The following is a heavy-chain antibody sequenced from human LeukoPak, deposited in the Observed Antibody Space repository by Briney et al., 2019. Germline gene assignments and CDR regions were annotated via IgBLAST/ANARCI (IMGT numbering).Heavy chain of an antibody. D-gene: IGHD3-10*01. CDR3: AGSGSYYNVDY. CDR2: ISSSSSSI. J-gene: IGHJ4*02. Sequence: GGSLRLSCAASGFTFSDFSMNWVRQAPGKGLEWVSFISSSSSSIYYADSVKGRLTISRDNARNSLYLQMNSLRAEDTAVYYCAGSGSYYNVDYWGQGTLVTVSS. V-gene: IGHV3-21*01. CDR1: GFTFSDFS.